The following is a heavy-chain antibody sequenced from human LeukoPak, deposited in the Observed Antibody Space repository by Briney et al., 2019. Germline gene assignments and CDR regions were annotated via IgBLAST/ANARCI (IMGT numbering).Heavy chain of an antibody. CDR3: ARRLGRSFDY. V-gene: IGHV1-3*04. D-gene: IGHD2-21*01. CDR1: GYTFINHA. J-gene: IGHJ4*02. CDR2: INIGNGNT. Sequence: ASVKVSCKASGYTFINHAIHWVRQAPGQRLEWMGWINIGNGNTKYSQNFQGRITITRDTSATTAYMDPSSLRSEDTAVYYCARRLGRSFDYWGQGTLVTVSS.